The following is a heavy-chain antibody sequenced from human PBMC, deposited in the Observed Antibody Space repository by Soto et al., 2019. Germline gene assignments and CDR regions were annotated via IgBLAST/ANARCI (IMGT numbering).Heavy chain of an antibody. V-gene: IGHV4-61*01. J-gene: IGHJ4*02. D-gene: IGHD2-21*01. Sequence: SETLSLTWTVPGGSVNIGTYCWSWIRQPPGKGLEWIGFIHYSGSTNYNPSLKGRVTMSVDTSKNQFSLKLTSVNTADTAIYYCTRGGDPYKTGHWGQGTLVTVSS. CDR2: IHYSGST. CDR3: TRGGDPYKTGH. CDR1: GGSVNIGTYC.